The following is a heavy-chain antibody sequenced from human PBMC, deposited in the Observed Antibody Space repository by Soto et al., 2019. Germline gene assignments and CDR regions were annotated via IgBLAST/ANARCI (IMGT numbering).Heavy chain of an antibody. CDR2: ISSRSGTI. CDR1: GLKFSRYS. J-gene: IGHJ6*02. V-gene: IGHV3-48*02. CDR3: ACNYGGDIQRGYYYYGMDV. D-gene: IGHD2-21*02. Sequence: VRLSCEAPGLKFSRYSMNPDRQAKGKGLEWVSYISSRSGTIYYADSVKGRFTISRDNAKNSLYLQVNSLRDEDTAVYYCACNYGGDIQRGYYYYGMDVWRQGTTVTGSS.